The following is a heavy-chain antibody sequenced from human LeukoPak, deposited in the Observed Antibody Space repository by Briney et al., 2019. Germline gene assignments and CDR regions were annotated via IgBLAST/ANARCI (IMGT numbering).Heavy chain of an antibody. CDR3: AKDRIPYFDLDY. V-gene: IGHV3-30-3*01. J-gene: IGHJ4*02. D-gene: IGHD3-9*01. CDR2: ISYDGSNK. Sequence: GRSLRLSCAASGFTFSSYAMHWVRQAPGKGLEWVAVISYDGSNKYYADSVKGRFTISRDNSKNTLYLQMNSLRAEDTAVYYCAKDRIPYFDLDYWGQGTLVTVSS. CDR1: GFTFSSYA.